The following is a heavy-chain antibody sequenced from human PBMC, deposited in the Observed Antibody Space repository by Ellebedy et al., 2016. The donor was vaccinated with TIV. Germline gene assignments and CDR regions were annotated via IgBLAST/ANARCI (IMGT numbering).Heavy chain of an antibody. J-gene: IGHJ5*02. Sequence: PGGSLRLSCAASGFTFSSYAMSWVRQAPGKGLEWVSAISGSGGSTYYADSVKGRLTISRENAKNALFLQMDGLRVDDSAVYYCVGFGVFNLWGQGAPVTVSS. CDR3: VGFGVFNL. CDR2: ISGSGGST. CDR1: GFTFSSYA. D-gene: IGHD3-3*01. V-gene: IGHV3-23*01.